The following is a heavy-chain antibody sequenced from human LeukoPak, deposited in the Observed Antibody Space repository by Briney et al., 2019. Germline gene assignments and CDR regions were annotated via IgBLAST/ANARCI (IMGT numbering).Heavy chain of an antibody. CDR1: GASISSWY. CDR2: IYGSGNT. Sequence: SETLSLTCTVSGASISSWYWSWIRQPPGKGLEWIGYIYGSGNTNYNPSLKSRVTISVDTSKNQFSLKLSSVTAADTAVYYCARLPTPPLGRDAFDIWGQGTMVTVSS. V-gene: IGHV4-59*08. D-gene: IGHD7-27*01. J-gene: IGHJ3*02. CDR3: ARLPTPPLGRDAFDI.